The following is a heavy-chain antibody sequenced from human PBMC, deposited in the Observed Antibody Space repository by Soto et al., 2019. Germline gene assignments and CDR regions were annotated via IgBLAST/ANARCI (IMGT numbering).Heavy chain of an antibody. CDR2: VYFEGSTT. CDR3: ARGGAMGVDY. V-gene: IGHV3-74*01. D-gene: IGHD1-26*01. J-gene: IGHJ4*02. Sequence: EVQLVESGGGVVQPGGSLRLSCTASGFTFNTHWMHWVRQAPGKGMVWLSRVYFEGSTTNYADSVKGRLTVSRDNAKNTVYLHVNTLRDEDTAVYYCARGGAMGVDYWGQGTLVTVSS. CDR1: GFTFNTHW.